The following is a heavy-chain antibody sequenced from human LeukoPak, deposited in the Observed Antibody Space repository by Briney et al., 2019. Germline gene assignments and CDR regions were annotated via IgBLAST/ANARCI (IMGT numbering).Heavy chain of an antibody. CDR1: GLTFSNYS. CDR2: ITSGFTP. Sequence: GGSLSLSCAASGLTFSNYSRSWLRQAPGKGLEWVSGITSGFTPLYADSVKGRFTISRDNSKSTFHLQMNSLRAEDTAVYYCAKDYSDSRVGDVFLEYWGQGTLVTVSS. J-gene: IGHJ4*02. CDR3: AKDYSDSRVGDVFLEY. D-gene: IGHD1-26*01. V-gene: IGHV3-23*01.